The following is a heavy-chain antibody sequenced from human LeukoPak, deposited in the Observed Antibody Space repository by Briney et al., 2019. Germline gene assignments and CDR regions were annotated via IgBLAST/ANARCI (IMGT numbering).Heavy chain of an antibody. Sequence: QPGGSLRLSCAASGFTFDDYAMHWVRQAPGKGLEWVSGISWNSGSIGYADSVKGRFTISRDNAKNSLYLQMNSLRAEDMALYYCAKDRYSSSPYYLEYWGQGTLVTVSS. D-gene: IGHD6-13*01. CDR3: AKDRYSSSPYYLEY. CDR1: GFTFDDYA. V-gene: IGHV3-9*03. J-gene: IGHJ4*02. CDR2: ISWNSGSI.